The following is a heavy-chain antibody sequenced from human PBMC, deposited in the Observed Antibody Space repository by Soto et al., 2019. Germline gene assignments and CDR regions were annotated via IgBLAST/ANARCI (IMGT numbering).Heavy chain of an antibody. CDR2: IYHSGST. CDR1: GGSISSGGYS. CDR3: ARVPLQYGAYFDY. Sequence: SETLSLTCSVSGGSISSGGYSWSWIRQPPGKGLEWIGYIYHSGSTYYNPSLKSRVTISVDRSKNQFSLKLSSVTAADTAVYYCARVPLQYGAYFDYWGQGTLVTVSS. D-gene: IGHD4-17*01. V-gene: IGHV4-30-2*01. J-gene: IGHJ4*02.